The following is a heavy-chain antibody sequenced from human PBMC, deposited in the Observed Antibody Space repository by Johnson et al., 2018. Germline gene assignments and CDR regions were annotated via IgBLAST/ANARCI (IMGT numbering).Heavy chain of an antibody. CDR3: AKGPAVDLFDS. J-gene: IGHJ4*01. V-gene: IGHV3-23*04. Sequence: VQLVQSGGGVVQPGGSLRLSCAASGFIFGNFAMSWVRQPPGKGLEWVSSISASGYRTYHADSVKGRFTVSRDNSKNTVYLQMTSLRAEDTAIFYCAKGPAVDLFDSWGHGTLVVVSS. CDR1: GFIFGNFA. D-gene: IGHD6-19*01. CDR2: ISASGYRT.